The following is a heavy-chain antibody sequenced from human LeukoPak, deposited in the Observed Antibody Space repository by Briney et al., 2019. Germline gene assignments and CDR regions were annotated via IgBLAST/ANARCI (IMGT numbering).Heavy chain of an antibody. D-gene: IGHD2-2*01. V-gene: IGHV3-23*01. CDR2: ISGSGGST. CDR3: AKDPYCSSTSCYGPQYYYYYYMDV. CDR1: GFTFSSYA. J-gene: IGHJ6*03. Sequence: PGGSLRLSCAASGFTFSSYAMSWVRQAPGKGLEWVSAISGSGGSTYYADSVKGRFTISRDNSKNTLYLQMNSLRAEDTAVYYCAKDPYCSSTSCYGPQYYYYYYMDVWGKGTTVTVSS.